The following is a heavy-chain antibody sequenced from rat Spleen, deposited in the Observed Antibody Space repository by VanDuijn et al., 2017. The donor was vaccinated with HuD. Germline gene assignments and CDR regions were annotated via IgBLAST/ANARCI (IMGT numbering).Heavy chain of an antibody. V-gene: IGHV5-25*01. CDR3: TRRGYLSNWYFDF. Sequence: EVQLVESGGGLVQPGGSMKLSCAASGFTFSNYYMAWVRQAPTKGLEWVATISYDGSNTYYRDSVKGRFIISRDNAKSTLYLQMDSLRSEDTAIYYCTRRGYLSNWYFDFWGPGTMVTVSS. CDR1: GFTFSNYY. D-gene: IGHD1-11*01. J-gene: IGHJ1*01. CDR2: ISYDGSNT.